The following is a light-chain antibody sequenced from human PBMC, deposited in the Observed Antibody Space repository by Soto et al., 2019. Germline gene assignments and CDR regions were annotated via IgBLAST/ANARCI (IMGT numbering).Light chain of an antibody. Sequence: EIVMTQSPATLSVSPGERVTLSCRASQSVSSNLAWYQQKPGQAPRLLIYGASTRATGIPARFSGSGSGTEFTLTINSLQSEDFAVYYCQHYNNWPPWTFGQGTKVEIK. V-gene: IGKV3-15*01. J-gene: IGKJ1*01. CDR2: GAS. CDR3: QHYNNWPPWT. CDR1: QSVSSN.